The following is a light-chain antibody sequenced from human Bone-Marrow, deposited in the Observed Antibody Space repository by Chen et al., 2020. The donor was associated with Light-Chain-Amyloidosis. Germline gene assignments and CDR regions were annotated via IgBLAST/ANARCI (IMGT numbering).Light chain of an antibody. CDR2: EVS. J-gene: IGLJ3*02. Sequence: QSALTQPASVSGSPGQSITISCTGTSSDVGSYNLVSWYQQHPGKAPKLMIYEVSKRPSGVSNRFSGSKSGNAAYLTISGLQAEDEAEYYCCSYAGSSTWVFGGGTKLTVL. CDR3: CSYAGSSTWV. V-gene: IGLV2-23*02. CDR1: SSDVGSYNL.